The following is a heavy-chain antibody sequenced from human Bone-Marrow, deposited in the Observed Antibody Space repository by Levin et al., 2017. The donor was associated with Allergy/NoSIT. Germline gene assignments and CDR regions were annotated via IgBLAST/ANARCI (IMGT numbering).Heavy chain of an antibody. CDR1: GYRFSNFC. CDR3: AKMAPFSVDRVATIHVFDL. CDR2: ICPDDSHA. Sequence: GSLRLSCKGSGYRFSNFCIGWARQMPGKGLEWMGIICPDDSHARYSPSFQGQVTISVDTSFSTAFLQWNSLKASDTAIFYCAKMAPFSVDRVATIHVFDLWGRGTLVTVSS. J-gene: IGHJ2*01. D-gene: IGHD5-12*01. V-gene: IGHV5-51*01.